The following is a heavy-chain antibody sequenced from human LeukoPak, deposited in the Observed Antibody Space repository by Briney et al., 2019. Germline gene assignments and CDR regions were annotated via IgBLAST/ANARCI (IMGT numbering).Heavy chain of an antibody. Sequence: GGSLRLSCAASGFTFSSYSMNWVRQAPGKGLEWVSSISSSSSYIYYADSVKGRFTISRGNAKNSLYLQMNSLRAEDTAVYYCARDAADPIYGMDVWGQGTTVTVSS. V-gene: IGHV3-21*01. CDR2: ISSSSSYI. D-gene: IGHD6-25*01. CDR1: GFTFSSYS. J-gene: IGHJ6*02. CDR3: ARDAADPIYGMDV.